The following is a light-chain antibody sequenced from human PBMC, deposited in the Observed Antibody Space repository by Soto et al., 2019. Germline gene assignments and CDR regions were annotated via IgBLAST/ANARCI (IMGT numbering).Light chain of an antibody. CDR3: SSYAGSLYV. V-gene: IGLV2-8*01. Sequence: QSALTQPPSASGSPGQSVTISCTGTSSDVGDYGYVSWYQQHPGKAPKLMIYEVSKRPSGVPDRFSGSKSDNTASLTVSGLQAEDEADYYCSSYAGSLYVFGTGTKLTVL. CDR1: SSDVGDYGY. J-gene: IGLJ1*01. CDR2: EVS.